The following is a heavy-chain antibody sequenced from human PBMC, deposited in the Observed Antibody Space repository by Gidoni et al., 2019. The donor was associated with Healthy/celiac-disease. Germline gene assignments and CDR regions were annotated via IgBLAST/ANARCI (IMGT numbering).Heavy chain of an antibody. V-gene: IGHV5-51*01. Sequence: EVQLVQSGAEVKKPGASLTISCKGSGYSFTSYWIGWVRQMHGKGLEWMGIIYPGDSDNRDSTSFQGQVTISADKSISTAYLQWSSLKASDTAMDYCARHGGNCGGDCYHFDYWGQGTLVTVSS. CDR2: IYPGDSDN. CDR3: ARHGGNCGGDCYHFDY. D-gene: IGHD2-21*02. CDR1: GYSFTSYW. J-gene: IGHJ4*02.